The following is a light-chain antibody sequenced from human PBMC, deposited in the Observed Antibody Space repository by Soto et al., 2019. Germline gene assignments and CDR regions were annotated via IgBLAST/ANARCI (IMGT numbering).Light chain of an antibody. J-gene: IGKJ3*01. Sequence: AIRMTQSPSSFSASTGDRVTITCRASQGISSYLAWYQQKPGKAPKLLIYAASTLQSGVPSRFSGSGSGTDFTLTISCLQSEDFATYYCQQYYCYPMFTFGPGTKVDIK. CDR1: QGISSY. CDR3: QQYYCYPMFT. CDR2: AAS. V-gene: IGKV1-8*01.